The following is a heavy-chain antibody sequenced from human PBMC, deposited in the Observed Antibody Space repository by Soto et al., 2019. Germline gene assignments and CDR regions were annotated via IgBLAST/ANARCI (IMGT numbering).Heavy chain of an antibody. CDR3: ARSLWDTSGWKTDY. CDR1: GDSISSLY. V-gene: IGHV4-59*01. J-gene: IGHJ4*02. CDR2: IYYSGSI. D-gene: IGHD6-19*01. Sequence: QVQLQESGPGLVKPSETLSLTCTVSGDSISSLYWSWIRQPPGKGLEWIGSIYYSGSINYNPSLKSRVTISVDPSKNQFSLRLSSVTAADTAVYYCARSLWDTSGWKTDYWGQGTLVTFSS.